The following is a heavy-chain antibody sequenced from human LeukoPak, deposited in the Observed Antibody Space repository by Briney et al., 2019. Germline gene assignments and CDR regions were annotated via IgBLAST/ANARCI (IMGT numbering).Heavy chain of an antibody. V-gene: IGHV4-38-2*01. CDR3: ARHDSRGSGSTQLEY. CDR2: IFRGGST. CDR1: GYSISIAYY. Sequence: PAETLSLTCGVSGYSISIAYYWGWIRQPPGKGLEWIGRIFRGGSTSYNPSLMSRLTMSMDTSKNQFSLQLTSVTAADTAVYYCARHDSRGSGSTQLEYWGQGILVTISS. D-gene: IGHD3-3*01. J-gene: IGHJ4*02.